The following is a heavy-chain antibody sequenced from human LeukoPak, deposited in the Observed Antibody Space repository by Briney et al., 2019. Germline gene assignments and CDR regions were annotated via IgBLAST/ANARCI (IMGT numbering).Heavy chain of an antibody. D-gene: IGHD4-17*01. V-gene: IGHV4-39*07. CDR1: GGSISSSSYY. Sequence: TSETLSLTCTVSGGSISSSSYYWGWIRQPPGKGLEWIGSIYYSGSTYYNPSLKSRVTISVDTSKNQFSLKLSSVTAADTAVYYCARDPSTVTTGYWGQGTLVTVSS. CDR3: ARDPSTVTTGY. CDR2: IYYSGST. J-gene: IGHJ4*02.